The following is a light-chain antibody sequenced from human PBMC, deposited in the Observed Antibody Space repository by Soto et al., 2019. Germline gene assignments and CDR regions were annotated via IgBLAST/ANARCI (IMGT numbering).Light chain of an antibody. CDR3: QQCSRAPWT. CDR1: QSVSSY. CDR2: DAC. J-gene: IGKJ1*01. Sequence: EIVLTKSPGTLSLSQGDRATLSCRASQSVSSYLAWYQQNPGQAPKLLIYDACNRATGIPARFSCSGSGTDFPLTISSLEPEDFAVYYFQQCSRAPWTFGQGIQVEIK. V-gene: IGKV3-11*01.